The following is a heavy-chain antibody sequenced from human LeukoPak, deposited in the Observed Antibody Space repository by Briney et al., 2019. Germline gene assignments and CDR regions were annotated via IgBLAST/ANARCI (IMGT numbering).Heavy chain of an antibody. J-gene: IGHJ4*02. Sequence: SETLSLTCSFYGASFSDYYWNWLRQAPGKGLEWIGEIHPSGVTTYNPALQSRVTISLDTSKNQFSLRLNSVTAADTGVYYCARGQDEAKQGYWGQGTLVTVSS. D-gene: IGHD2-15*01. CDR2: IHPSGVT. CDR3: ARGQDEAKQGY. V-gene: IGHV4-34*01. CDR1: GASFSDYY.